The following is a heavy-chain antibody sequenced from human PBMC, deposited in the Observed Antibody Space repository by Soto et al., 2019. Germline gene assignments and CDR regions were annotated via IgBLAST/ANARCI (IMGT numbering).Heavy chain of an antibody. CDR3: AKTRGEPTTYYYHYYGMDV. V-gene: IGHV3-23*01. J-gene: IGHJ6*02. CDR1: GFTFSSYA. D-gene: IGHD3-16*01. Sequence: GGSLRLSCAASGFTFSSYAMSWVRQAPGKGLEWVSAISGSGGSTYYADSVKGRFTISRDNSKNTLYLQMNSLRAEDTAVYYCAKTRGEPTTYYYHYYGMDVWGQGTTVTVSS. CDR2: ISGSGGST.